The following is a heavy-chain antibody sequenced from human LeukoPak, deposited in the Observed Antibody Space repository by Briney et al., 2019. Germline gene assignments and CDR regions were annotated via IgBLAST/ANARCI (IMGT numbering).Heavy chain of an antibody. CDR3: ARAGTVVVAENWFDP. D-gene: IGHD2-15*01. Sequence: SSVTVSCKASGGTFSSYAISWVRPAPGQGLEWMGRIIPILGIANYAQKFQGRVTITADKSTSTAYMELSSLRSEDTAVYYCARAGTVVVAENWFDPWGQGTVVTVSS. V-gene: IGHV1-69*04. J-gene: IGHJ5*02. CDR2: IIPILGIA. CDR1: GGTFSSYA.